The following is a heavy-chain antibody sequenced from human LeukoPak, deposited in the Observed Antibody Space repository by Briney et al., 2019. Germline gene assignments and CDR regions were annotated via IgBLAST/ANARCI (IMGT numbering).Heavy chain of an antibody. J-gene: IGHJ4*02. CDR1: GFTFSTYS. CDR3: VRARVHDAMYHYLDY. Sequence: GGSLRLSCAASGFTFSTYSMNWVRQAPGKGLEWVSYISTSSNYIHYADSVNGRFTISRDNAKKSLYLQMNSLRAEDTAVYYCVRARVHDAMYHYLDYWGQGTLVTVSS. D-gene: IGHD2-2*01. CDR2: ISTSSNYI. V-gene: IGHV3-21*01.